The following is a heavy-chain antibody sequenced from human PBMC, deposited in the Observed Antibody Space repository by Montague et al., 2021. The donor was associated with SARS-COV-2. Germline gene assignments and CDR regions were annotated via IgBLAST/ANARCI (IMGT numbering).Heavy chain of an antibody. J-gene: IGHJ2*01. D-gene: IGHD2-21*02. CDR3: ARVHIVVVTAMRYFDL. CDR2: IYYSGST. V-gene: IGHV4-31*03. Sequence: TLSLTCTVSGGSISSGGYYWSWIRQHPGKGLDWIGYIYYSGSTYYNPSLKSRVTISVDTSKNQFSLKLSSVTAADTAVYYCARVHIVVVTAMRYFDLWGRGTLVTVSS. CDR1: GGSISSGGYY.